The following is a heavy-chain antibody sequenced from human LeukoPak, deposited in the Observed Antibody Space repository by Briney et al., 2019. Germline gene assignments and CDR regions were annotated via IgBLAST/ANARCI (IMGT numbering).Heavy chain of an antibody. Sequence: PGGSLRLSCAASGFTFSSYWMSWVRQAPGKGLEWVANIKQDGSEKYYVDSVKGRFTISRDNAKNSLYLQMNSLRAEDTAVYYCARDHDYSNYAEYMDVWGKGTTVTVSS. CDR3: ARDHDYSNYAEYMDV. V-gene: IGHV3-7*01. CDR2: IKQDGSEK. J-gene: IGHJ6*03. D-gene: IGHD4-11*01. CDR1: GFTFSSYW.